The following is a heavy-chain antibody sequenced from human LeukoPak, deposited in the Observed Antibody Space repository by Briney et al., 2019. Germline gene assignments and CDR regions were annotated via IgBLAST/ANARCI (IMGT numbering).Heavy chain of an antibody. D-gene: IGHD3-22*01. Sequence: ASVKLSCKSSGYTFSSYYMQWVRQAPGQGLEWVGIINPSGGGKSYAQKFQGRVTMTGDTSTSTVYMDLSSLRSEDTAMYYCARGYYDTRGSAFDIWGQGTMVTVSS. V-gene: IGHV1-46*01. J-gene: IGHJ3*02. CDR3: ARGYYDTRGSAFDI. CDR2: INPSGGGK. CDR1: GYTFSSYY.